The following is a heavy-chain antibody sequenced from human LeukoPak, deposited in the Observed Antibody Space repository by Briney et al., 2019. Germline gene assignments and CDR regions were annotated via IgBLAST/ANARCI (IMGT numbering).Heavy chain of an antibody. CDR2: ISSSSSTI. J-gene: IGHJ4*02. CDR3: ARAEVASRGPNLDY. V-gene: IGHV3-11*04. CDR1: GFTFSDYY. D-gene: IGHD6-19*01. Sequence: GGSLRLSCAASGFTFSDYYMSWIRQAPGKGLEWVSYISSSSSTIYYADSVKGRFTISRDNAKNSLYLQMNSLRAEDTAVYYCARAEVASRGPNLDYWGQGTLVTVSS.